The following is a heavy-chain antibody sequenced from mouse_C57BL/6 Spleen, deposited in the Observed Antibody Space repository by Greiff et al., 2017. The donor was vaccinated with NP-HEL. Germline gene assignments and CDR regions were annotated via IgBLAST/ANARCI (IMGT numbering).Heavy chain of an antibody. V-gene: IGHV1-52*01. J-gene: IGHJ4*01. D-gene: IGHD3-3*01. CDR1: GYTFTSYW. CDR2: IDPSDSET. Sequence: QVHVKQSGAELVRPGSSVKLSCKASGYTFTSYWMHWVKQRPIQGLEWIGNIDPSDSETHYNQKFKDKATLTVDKSSSTAYMQLSSLTSEDSAVYYCARGGRSYAMDYWGQGTSVTVSS. CDR3: ARGGRSYAMDY.